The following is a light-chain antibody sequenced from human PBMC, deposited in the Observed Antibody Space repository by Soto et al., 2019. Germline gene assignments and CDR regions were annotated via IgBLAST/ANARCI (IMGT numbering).Light chain of an antibody. CDR1: QSVSSY. CDR2: DAS. CDR3: QQRSNWQS. Sequence: EIVLTQSPATLPLSPGERVTLSCRASQSVSSYLAWYQQKPGQAPRLLIYDASNRATGIPARFSGSGSGTDFTLTISSLEPEDFAVYYCQQRSNWQSFGRGTKVEIK. J-gene: IGKJ4*01. V-gene: IGKV3-11*01.